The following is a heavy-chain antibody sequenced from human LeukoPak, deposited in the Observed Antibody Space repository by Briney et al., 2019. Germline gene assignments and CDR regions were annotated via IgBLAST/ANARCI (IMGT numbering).Heavy chain of an antibody. D-gene: IGHD3-9*01. Sequence: PSETLSLTCTVSGGSISSSSYYWGWIRQPPGKGLEWIGSIYYSGSTYYNPSLKSRVTISVDASKNQFSLKLSSVTAADTAVYSCARHAVYDILTGYWGPFYYWGQGTLVTVSS. CDR1: GGSISSSSYY. CDR2: IYYSGST. V-gene: IGHV4-39*01. J-gene: IGHJ4*02. CDR3: ARHAVYDILTGYWGPFYY.